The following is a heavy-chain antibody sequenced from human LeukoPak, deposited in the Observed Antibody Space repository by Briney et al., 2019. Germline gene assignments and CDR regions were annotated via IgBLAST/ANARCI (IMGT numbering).Heavy chain of an antibody. CDR2: SYPGDSDT. V-gene: IGHV5-51*01. D-gene: IGHD2-15*01. CDR1: GDSFTSYW. Sequence: GESLKISCKGSGDSFTSYWIGGVRQMPGKSLEWMGISYPGDSDTRYSPSFQGQVTISADKSISTAYLQWSSLKASDTAMYYCARHRFNYCSGGSCYPSPEFDPWGQGTLVTVSS. CDR3: ARHRFNYCSGGSCYPSPEFDP. J-gene: IGHJ5*02.